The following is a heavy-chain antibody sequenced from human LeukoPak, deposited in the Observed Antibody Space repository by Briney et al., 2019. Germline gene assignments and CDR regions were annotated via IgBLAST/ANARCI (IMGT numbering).Heavy chain of an antibody. CDR2: IYSGGTT. J-gene: IGHJ4*02. D-gene: IGHD6-19*01. CDR3: ARVLGYNSGWYVNRIDY. V-gene: IGHV3-53*01. Sequence: GGSLRLSCAASGFSVSSNYVSWVRQAPGKGLEWVSVIYSGGTTYYADTIKGRFTISRDNSKNTLYLQMNSLRAEDTAVYYCARVLGYNSGWYVNRIDYWGQGTLVTVSS. CDR1: GFSVSSNY.